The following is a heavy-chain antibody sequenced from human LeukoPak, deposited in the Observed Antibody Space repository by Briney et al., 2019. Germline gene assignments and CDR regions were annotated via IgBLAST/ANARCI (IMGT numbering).Heavy chain of an antibody. D-gene: IGHD4-11*01. J-gene: IGHJ4*02. CDR2: IYYSGST. Sequence: SETLSLTCTVSGGSISSSSYYWGWIRQPPGKGLEWIGSIYYSGSTYYNPPLKSRVTISVDTSKNQFSLKLSSVTAADTAVYYCARQYYSNSCFDYWGQGTLVTVSS. V-gene: IGHV4-39*01. CDR1: GGSISSSSYY. CDR3: ARQYYSNSCFDY.